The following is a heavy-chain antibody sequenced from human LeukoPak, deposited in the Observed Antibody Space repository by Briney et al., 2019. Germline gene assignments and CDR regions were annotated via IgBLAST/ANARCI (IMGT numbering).Heavy chain of an antibody. Sequence: VASVKVSFKASGGTFTSYAISWVRQAPGQGLEWMGGIIPIFGTANYAQKFQGRVTITADESTSTAYMELSSLGSEDTAVYYCARGGIVVVPAAPYSSGWWSYFDYWGQGTLVTVSS. D-gene: IGHD2-2*01. V-gene: IGHV1-69*13. CDR3: ARGGIVVVPAAPYSSGWWSYFDY. CDR2: IIPIFGTA. J-gene: IGHJ4*02. CDR1: GGTFTSYA.